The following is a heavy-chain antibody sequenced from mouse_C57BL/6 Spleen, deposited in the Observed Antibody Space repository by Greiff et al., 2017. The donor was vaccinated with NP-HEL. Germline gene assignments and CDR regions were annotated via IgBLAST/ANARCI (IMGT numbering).Heavy chain of an antibody. Sequence: VQLKQSGPELVKPGASVKISCKASGYSFTGYYMNWVKQSPEKSLEWIGEINPSTGGTTYNQKFKAKATLTVDKSSSTAYMQLKSLTSEDSAVYYCARGGSKDYFDYWGQGTTLTVSS. CDR3: ARGGSKDYFDY. V-gene: IGHV1-42*01. J-gene: IGHJ2*01. CDR1: GYSFTGYY. CDR2: INPSTGGT.